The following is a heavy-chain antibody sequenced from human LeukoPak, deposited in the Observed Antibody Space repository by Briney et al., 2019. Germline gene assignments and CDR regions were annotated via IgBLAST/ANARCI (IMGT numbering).Heavy chain of an antibody. D-gene: IGHD4-17*01. J-gene: IGHJ4*02. Sequence: KPSETLSLTCAVYGGSFSDYYWSWIRQPPGKGLEWIGEINHSGSTNYNPSLKSRVTISVDTSKNQFSLKLSSVTAADTAVYYCARDRGDYSFDYWGQGTLVTVSS. CDR2: INHSGST. CDR3: ARDRGDYSFDY. V-gene: IGHV4-34*01. CDR1: GGSFSDYY.